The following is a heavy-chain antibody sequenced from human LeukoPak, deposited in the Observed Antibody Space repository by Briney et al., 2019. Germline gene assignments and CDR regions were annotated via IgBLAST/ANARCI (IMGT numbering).Heavy chain of an antibody. CDR1: GGSFSGYY. CDR3: ARRRIQLWSHMAFANDY. V-gene: IGHV4-34*01. D-gene: IGHD5-18*01. Sequence: SETLSLTCAVYGGSFSGYYWSWIRQPPGKGLEWIGEINHSGSTNYNPSLKSRVTISVDTSKNQFSLKLSSVTAADTAVYYCARRRIQLWSHMAFANDYWGQGTLVTVSS. J-gene: IGHJ4*02. CDR2: INHSGST.